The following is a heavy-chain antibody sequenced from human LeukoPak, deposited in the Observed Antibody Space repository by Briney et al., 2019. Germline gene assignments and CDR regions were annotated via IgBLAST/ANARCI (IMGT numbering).Heavy chain of an antibody. V-gene: IGHV4-59*01. Sequence: SETLSLTCSVSGGSIGSYFWGWVRQPPGKGLEWIAYVHYSESSNYNPSLQSRVTISVDTSKNQFSLKLSSVTAADTAVYYCARDRRWDGLHAFDLWGQGTMVTVSS. J-gene: IGHJ3*01. D-gene: IGHD5-24*01. CDR2: VHYSESS. CDR3: ARDRRWDGLHAFDL. CDR1: GGSIGSYF.